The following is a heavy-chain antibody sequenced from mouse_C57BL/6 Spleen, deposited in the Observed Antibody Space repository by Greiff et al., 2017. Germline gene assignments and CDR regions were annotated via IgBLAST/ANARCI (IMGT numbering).Heavy chain of an antibody. CDR1: GYSFTGYF. CDR2: INPYNGDT. D-gene: IGHD1-1*01. CDR3: ARSPITTEAMDY. V-gene: IGHV1-20*01. Sequence: VQLKESGPELVKPGDSVKISCKASGYSFTGYFMNWVMQSHGKSLEWIGRINPYNGDTFYNQKFKGKATLTVDKSSSTAHMELRSLTSEDSAVYYCARSPITTEAMDYWGQGTSVTVSS. J-gene: IGHJ4*01.